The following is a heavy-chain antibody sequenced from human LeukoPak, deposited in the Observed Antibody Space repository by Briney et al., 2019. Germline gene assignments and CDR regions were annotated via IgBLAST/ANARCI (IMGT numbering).Heavy chain of an antibody. D-gene: IGHD2-2*01. CDR2: INHSGST. V-gene: IGHV4-34*01. Sequence: SETLSLTCAVYGGSFSGYYWSWIRQPPGKGLEWIGEINHSGSTNYNPSLKSRVTISVDTSKNQFSLKLSSVTAADTAVYYCARHCLGRKRNGVPAASAGVIDYWGQGTLVTVSS. CDR1: GGSFSGYY. CDR3: ARHCLGRKRNGVPAASAGVIDY. J-gene: IGHJ4*02.